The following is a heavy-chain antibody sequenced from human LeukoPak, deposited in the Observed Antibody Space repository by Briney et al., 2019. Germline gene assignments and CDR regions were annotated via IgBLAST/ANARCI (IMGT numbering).Heavy chain of an antibody. V-gene: IGHV3-23*01. Sequence: GGSLRLSCEASGFSFSDYAMNWVRQAPGKGLEWVSAISGSGGSTYYADSVKGRFTISRDNSKNTLYLQMNSLRAEDTAVYYCAKTLLFPNGWGQGTLVTVSS. CDR1: GFSFSDYA. CDR3: AKTLLFPNG. J-gene: IGHJ4*02. D-gene: IGHD3-10*01. CDR2: ISGSGGST.